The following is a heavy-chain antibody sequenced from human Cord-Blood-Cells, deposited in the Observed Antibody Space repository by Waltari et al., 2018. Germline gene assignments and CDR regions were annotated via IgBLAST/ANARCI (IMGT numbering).Heavy chain of an antibody. D-gene: IGHD2-15*01. CDR1: GYTLPELS. V-gene: IGHV1-24*01. CDR2: FDPEDGEK. J-gene: IGHJ4*02. CDR3: ATDGHCSGGSCYPYYFDY. Sequence: QVQLVQSGAEVKKPGASVKVSCKVSGYTLPELSMHWVRQAPGKGLGWMGCFDPEDGEKIYAQKFQGRVTMTEDTSTDTAYMELSSLRSEDTAVYYCATDGHCSGGSCYPYYFDYWGQGTLVTVSS.